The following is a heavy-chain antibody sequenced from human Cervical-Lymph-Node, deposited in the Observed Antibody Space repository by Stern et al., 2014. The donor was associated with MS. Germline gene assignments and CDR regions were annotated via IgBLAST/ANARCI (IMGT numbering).Heavy chain of an antibody. Sequence: VQLVESGGGLVQPGGSLRLSCAASGFTFSSYSMTWVRQAPGKGLEWVSYISSSSSTRYYADSVKGRFTISRDNAKNSLYLQMNSLRDEDTAVYYCARDRALDNWNDVGYFDYWGQGTLVTVSS. CDR1: GFTFSSYS. CDR2: ISSSSSTR. J-gene: IGHJ4*02. V-gene: IGHV3-48*02. CDR3: ARDRALDNWNDVGYFDY. D-gene: IGHD1-1*01.